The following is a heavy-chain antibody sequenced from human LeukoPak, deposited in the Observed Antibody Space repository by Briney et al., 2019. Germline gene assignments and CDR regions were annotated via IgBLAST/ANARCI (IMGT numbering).Heavy chain of an antibody. J-gene: IGHJ4*02. V-gene: IGHV5-51*01. Sequence: GASLKISCKGSGYSFTSYWIGWVRQLPGKGLEWMGIIYPGDSDTRYSPSFQGQVTISADKSNSTAYLQWSSLKASDTAMYYCARRVSYCSGGSCSSYYFDYWGQGTLVTVSS. CDR1: GYSFTSYW. CDR2: IYPGDSDT. CDR3: ARRVSYCSGGSCSSYYFDY. D-gene: IGHD2-15*01.